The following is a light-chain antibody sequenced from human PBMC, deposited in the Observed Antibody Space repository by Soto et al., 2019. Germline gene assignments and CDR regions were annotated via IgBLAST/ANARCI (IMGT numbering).Light chain of an antibody. CDR2: GAS. CDR3: QQYNNWPRT. CDR1: QSVTSN. Sequence: EIVLTQSPVTLSLSPGERATLSCRASQSVTSNYLAWYQQKPGQAPRLLIFGASIRDTGLPARFSGSGSGTEFTLTISSLQSEDFAVYYCQQYNNWPRTFGQGTKVDIK. V-gene: IGKV3D-15*01. J-gene: IGKJ1*01.